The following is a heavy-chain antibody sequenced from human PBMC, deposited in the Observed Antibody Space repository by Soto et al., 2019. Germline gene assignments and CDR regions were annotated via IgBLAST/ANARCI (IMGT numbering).Heavy chain of an antibody. Sequence: SETLSLTCAVYGGSFSGYYWSWIRQPPGKGLEWIGEINHSGSTNYNPSLKSRVTISVDTSKNQFSLKLSSVTAADTAVYYCARVNWNYWFDPWGQGTLVTVSS. CDR2: INHSGST. CDR1: GGSFSGYY. V-gene: IGHV4-34*01. CDR3: ARVNWNYWFDP. J-gene: IGHJ5*02. D-gene: IGHD1-7*01.